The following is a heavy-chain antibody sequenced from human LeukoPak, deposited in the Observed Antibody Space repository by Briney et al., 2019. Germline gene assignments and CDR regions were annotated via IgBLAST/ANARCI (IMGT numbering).Heavy chain of an antibody. CDR3: AKSNTESQTTVGN. V-gene: IGHV3-30*02. D-gene: IGHD1-14*01. J-gene: IGHJ4*02. CDR2: IRSDGSNK. Sequence: PGGSLRLSCTASGFTFSSYGMHWVRQAPGKGLEWVAFIRSDGSNKYYADSVKGRITISRDNSKSTLYLQMNSLRAEDTAVYYCAKSNTESQTTVGNWGQGTLVSVSS. CDR1: GFTFSSYG.